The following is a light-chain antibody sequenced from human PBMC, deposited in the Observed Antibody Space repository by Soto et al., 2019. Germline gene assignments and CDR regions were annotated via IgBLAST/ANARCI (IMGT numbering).Light chain of an antibody. V-gene: IGKV3-11*01. CDR1: QTINTF. CDR2: DAS. Sequence: EIVLTQSPATLPLSPGDRATLSCRASQTINTFLAWYQHKPGQAPRLLIYDASSRAAGVPSRFRGSGSGADFSLTIVSLEPEDSAIYYCQHRSGWWTFGQGTKVEVQ. CDR3: QHRSGWWT. J-gene: IGKJ1*01.